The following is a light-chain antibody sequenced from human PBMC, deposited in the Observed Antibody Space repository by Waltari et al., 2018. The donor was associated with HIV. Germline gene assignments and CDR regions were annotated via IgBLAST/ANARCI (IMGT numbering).Light chain of an antibody. V-gene: IGLV1-44*01. CDR3: EAWDDTLNGFV. CDR1: SSNIGKNS. CDR2: INS. Sequence: QSVLTQPPSASGTPGQRVTISCSGSSSNIGKNSVHWYQQLPEAAPKVLIYINSQRPSGVPDRFSGSKSGTSAALAISGLHSEDEADYYCEAWDDTLNGFVFGTGTRVTVL. J-gene: IGLJ1*01.